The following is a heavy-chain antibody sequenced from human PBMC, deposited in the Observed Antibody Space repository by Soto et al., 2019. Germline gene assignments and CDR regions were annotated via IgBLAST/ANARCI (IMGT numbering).Heavy chain of an antibody. V-gene: IGHV3-15*07. D-gene: IGHD6-19*01. Sequence: EVQLLESGGGLVKPGGSLRLSCAASGFSFTNAWMNWVRQAPGKGLEWVGRVKSITDGGTTDYAAHIKGRFTISRDDSKNTLYLQMNSLKTDYTAVYYCLRGSVWSWGQGTLVTVSS. CDR1: GFSFTNAW. CDR3: LRGSVWS. CDR2: VKSITDGGTT. J-gene: IGHJ4*02.